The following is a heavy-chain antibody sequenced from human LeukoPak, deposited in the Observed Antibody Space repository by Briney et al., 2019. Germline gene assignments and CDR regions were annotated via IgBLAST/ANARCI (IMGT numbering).Heavy chain of an antibody. J-gene: IGHJ4*02. CDR2: ISGSGGST. D-gene: IGHD3-10*01. V-gene: IGHV3-23*01. CDR1: GFTFSSYA. Sequence: GGSLRLSCAASGFTFSSYAMSWVRQAPGKGPEWVSAISGSGGSTYYADSVKGRFTISRDNSKNTLYLQMNSLRAEDTAVYYCAKDRGWATGMSDFDYWGQGTLVTVSS. CDR3: AKDRGWATGMSDFDY.